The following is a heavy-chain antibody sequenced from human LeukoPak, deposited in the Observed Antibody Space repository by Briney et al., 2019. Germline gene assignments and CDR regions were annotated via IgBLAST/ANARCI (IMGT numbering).Heavy chain of an antibody. D-gene: IGHD6-19*01. CDR2: SKEDGSRN. J-gene: IGHJ4*02. CDR3: ARANNAGWFDY. Sequence: GGSLRLSCAASGFSFSSFWMTWVRQAPGTGLEWVANSKEDGSRNHYVDSVKGRFTISRDNAKNSLFLQMSSLRVEDTAVYYCARANNAGWFDYWGQGTLVTVSS. V-gene: IGHV3-7*04. CDR1: GFSFSSFW.